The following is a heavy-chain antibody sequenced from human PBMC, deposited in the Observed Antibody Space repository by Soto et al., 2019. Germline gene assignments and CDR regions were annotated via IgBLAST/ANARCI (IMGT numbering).Heavy chain of an antibody. CDR2: MNPKSGNA. V-gene: IGHV1-8*01. CDR1: GYTFSSND. Sequence: QVQLVQSGAEVKKPGASVKVSCKASGYTFSSNDINWVRQATGQGLEWRGWMNPKSGNAGYAQKFQGRVTMTRNTSITTAYMVLSSLRSEDTAVYYCARGRLDPAARPPTWYFDLWGRGTLVAVSS. D-gene: IGHD2-2*02. J-gene: IGHJ2*01. CDR3: ARGRLDPAARPPTWYFDL.